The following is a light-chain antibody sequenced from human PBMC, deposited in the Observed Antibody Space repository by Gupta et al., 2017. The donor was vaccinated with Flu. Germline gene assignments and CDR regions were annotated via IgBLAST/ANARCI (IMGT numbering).Light chain of an antibody. J-gene: IGKJ1*01. CDR3: QHYDCSPWT. Sequence: EIVLTQSPGTLSLSPGERATLSCRASQSVGSSYLAWYQQKPGQAPRLLIYGASSRATGIPDRFSGSGSGTDFTLTISRLDPEDFAVYYCQHYDCSPWTFGQGTKVEIK. CDR2: GAS. CDR1: QSVGSSY. V-gene: IGKV3-20*01.